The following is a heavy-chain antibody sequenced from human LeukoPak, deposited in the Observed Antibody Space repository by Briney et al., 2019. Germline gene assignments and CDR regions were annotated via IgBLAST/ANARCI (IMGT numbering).Heavy chain of an antibody. V-gene: IGHV4-4*02. J-gene: IGHJ5*02. CDR3: ARGGTTVAGTFWFDP. Sequence: SETLSLTWAVSGGSIGSGNWWSWVRQPPGKGLEWIGEIYHSGSTNYNSSLKSRVTISVDKSKNQFSLKLNSVTAADTAMYYCARGGTTVAGTFWFDPWGQGTLVTVSS. CDR1: GGSIGSGNW. CDR2: IYHSGST. D-gene: IGHD6-19*01.